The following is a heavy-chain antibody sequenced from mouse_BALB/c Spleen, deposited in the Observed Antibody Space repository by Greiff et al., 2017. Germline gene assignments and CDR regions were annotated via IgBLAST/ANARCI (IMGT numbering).Heavy chain of an antibody. CDR3: ARGGYYGSSFAY. D-gene: IGHD1-1*01. Sequence: EVQLVESGGGLVQPGGSRKLSCAASGFTFSSFGMHWVRQAPAKGLEWVAYISSGSSTIYYADTVKGRFTISRDNPKNTLFLQMTSLRSEDTAMYYCARGGYYGSSFAYWGQGTLVTVSA. V-gene: IGHV5-17*02. CDR2: ISSGSSTI. CDR1: GFTFSSFG. J-gene: IGHJ3*01.